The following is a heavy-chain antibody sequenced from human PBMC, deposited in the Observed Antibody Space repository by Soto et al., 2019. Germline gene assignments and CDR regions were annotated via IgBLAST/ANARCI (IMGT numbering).Heavy chain of an antibody. D-gene: IGHD3-3*01. CDR3: ARTDNDFWSGFI. CDR1: GGSFSGYY. CDR2: INHSGST. Sequence: PSETLSLTCAVYGGSFSGYYWSWIRQPPGKGLEWIGEINHSGSTNYNPSLKSRVTISVDTSKNQFSLKLSSVTAADTAVYYCARTDNDFWSGFIGGQGTMVTVSS. J-gene: IGHJ3*02. V-gene: IGHV4-34*01.